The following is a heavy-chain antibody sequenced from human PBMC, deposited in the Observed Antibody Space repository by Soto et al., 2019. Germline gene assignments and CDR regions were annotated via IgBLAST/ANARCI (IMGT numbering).Heavy chain of an antibody. D-gene: IGHD3-3*01. CDR2: ISYDGSNK. CDR1: GFTFSSYG. CDR3: AKVSPRRFLEWLPAPRDYYMDV. V-gene: IGHV3-30*18. J-gene: IGHJ6*03. Sequence: GGSLRLSCAASGFTFSSYGMHWVRQAPGKGLEWVAVISYDGSNKYYADSVKGRFTISRDNSKNTLYLQMNSLRAEDTAVYYCAKVSPRRFLEWLPAPRDYYMDVWGKGTTVTVSS.